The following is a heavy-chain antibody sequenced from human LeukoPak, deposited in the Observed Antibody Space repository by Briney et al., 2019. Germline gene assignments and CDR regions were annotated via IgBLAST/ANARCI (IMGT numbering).Heavy chain of an antibody. J-gene: IGHJ4*02. V-gene: IGHV4-39*07. CDR2: IYYSGST. CDR1: GGSISSSSYY. CDR3: ARAPGRLPNYYFDY. D-gene: IGHD2-8*01. Sequence: SETLSLTCTVSGGSISSSSYYWGWIRQPPGKGLEWIGSIYYSGSTYYNPSLKSRVTISVDTSKNQFSLKLSSVTAADTAVYYCARAPGRLPNYYFDYWGQGTLVTVSS.